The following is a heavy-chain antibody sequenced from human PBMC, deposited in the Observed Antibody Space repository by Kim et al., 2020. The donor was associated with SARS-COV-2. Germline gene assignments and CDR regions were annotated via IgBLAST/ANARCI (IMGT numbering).Heavy chain of an antibody. J-gene: IGHJ4*02. D-gene: IGHD2-2*01. V-gene: IGHV3-48*02. CDR3: AKNVGYHAH. Sequence: GGSLRLSCAASGFIFSDYAMNWVRQAPGKGLEWVPDISGSSGCISYTDSVRGRFTISRDNAKNSLYLQMNSLKDEDTAVYYCAKNVGYHAHWGQGTLVTVSS. CDR1: GFIFSDYA. CDR2: ISGSSGCI.